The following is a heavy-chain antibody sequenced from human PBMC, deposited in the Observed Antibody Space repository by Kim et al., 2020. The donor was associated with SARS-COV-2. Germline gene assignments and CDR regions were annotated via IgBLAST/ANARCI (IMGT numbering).Heavy chain of an antibody. J-gene: IGHJ1*01. CDR2: LTGSGYT. D-gene: IGHD3-22*01. CDR3: AKGDHHTYGYLND. Sequence: WGSLRLSCAASGLTFSNFTMSWVRRAPGRGLEWVSTLTGSGYTYYADSVKGQFTISRDTSRNTMCLQMSCLTAEHTARYYCAKGDHHTYGYLNDWGQGTLVTVSS. CDR1: GLTFSNFT. V-gene: IGHV3-23*01.